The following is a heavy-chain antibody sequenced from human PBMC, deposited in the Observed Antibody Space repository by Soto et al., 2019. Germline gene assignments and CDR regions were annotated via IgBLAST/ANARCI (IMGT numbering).Heavy chain of an antibody. CDR1: GYTFTGYY. J-gene: IGHJ5*02. V-gene: IGHV1-2*04. D-gene: IGHD5-12*01. CDR2: VNPNSGGT. CDR3: ARGGKRDGYGVQGWFDP. Sequence: QVQLVQSGAEVKKPGASVKVTCKASGYTFTGYYMHWVRQAPGQGLEWMGRVNPNSGGTNYAQKFQGWVNMTRDTSISTAYMELRRLRSDDTAVYYCARGGKRDGYGVQGWFDPWGQGTLVTVSS.